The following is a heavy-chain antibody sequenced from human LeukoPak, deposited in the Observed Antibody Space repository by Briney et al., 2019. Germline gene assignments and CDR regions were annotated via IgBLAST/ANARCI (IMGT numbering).Heavy chain of an antibody. CDR1: GFTFDDYA. D-gene: IGHD3-16*01. CDR3: AKGGGGRLMYYYYMDV. Sequence: PGGSLRLSCAASGFTFDDYAMHWVRQAPGKGLGWVSGTSGDSGSIGYADSVKGRFTISRDNDKNSQYLQMNSLRAEDMALYYCAKGGGGRLMYYYYMDVWGKGTTVTVSS. CDR2: TSGDSGSI. V-gene: IGHV3-9*03. J-gene: IGHJ6*03.